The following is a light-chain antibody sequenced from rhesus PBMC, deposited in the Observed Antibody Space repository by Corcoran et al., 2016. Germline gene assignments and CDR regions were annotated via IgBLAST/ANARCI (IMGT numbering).Light chain of an antibody. CDR2: DAS. V-gene: IGKV1-38*01. CDR1: QGISSY. Sequence: DIQLTQSPSSLSASVGDRVTITCRASQGISSYLAWYQQKPGKAPKLLIYDASNLQSGVPSRFSGSGSGTDFTLTISRLQPEDFAVYYCQQHNSYPPTFGGGTKVEVK. J-gene: IGKJ4*01. CDR3: QQHNSYPPT.